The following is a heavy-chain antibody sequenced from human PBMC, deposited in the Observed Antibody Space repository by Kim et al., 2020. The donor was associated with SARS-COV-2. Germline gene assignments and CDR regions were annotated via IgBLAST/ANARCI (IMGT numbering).Heavy chain of an antibody. CDR1: GYTFTSYY. D-gene: IGHD3-3*01. J-gene: IGHJ6*03. CDR2: INPSGGST. CDR3: ARDGRITIFGVVPIRGNYYYMDV. V-gene: IGHV1-46*01. Sequence: ASVKVSCKASGYTFTSYYMHWVRQAPGQGLEWMGIINPSGGSTSYAQKFQGRVTMTRDMSTSTVYMELSSLRSEDTAVYYCARDGRITIFGVVPIRGNYYYMDVWGKGTTVTVSS.